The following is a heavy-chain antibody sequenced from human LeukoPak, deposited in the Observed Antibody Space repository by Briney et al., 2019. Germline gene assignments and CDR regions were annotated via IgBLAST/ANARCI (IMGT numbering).Heavy chain of an antibody. CDR1: GGTFSSYA. J-gene: IGHJ4*02. D-gene: IGHD2-2*02. V-gene: IGHV1-69*13. Sequence: SVKVSCKASGGTFSSYAISWVRQAPGQGLEWMGGIIPIFGTANYAQKFQGRVTITADESTSAAYMELSSLRSEDTAVYYCARDQWMGYCSSTSCYTLDWGQGTLSPSPQ. CDR2: IIPIFGTA. CDR3: ARDQWMGYCSSTSCYTLD.